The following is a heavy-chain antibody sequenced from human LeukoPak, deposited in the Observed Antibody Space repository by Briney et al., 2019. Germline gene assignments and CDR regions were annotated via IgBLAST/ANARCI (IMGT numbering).Heavy chain of an antibody. D-gene: IGHD3-3*01. J-gene: IGHJ4*02. V-gene: IGHV1-18*01. Sequence: ASVKVSCKASGYTFSSYGINWERQAPGQGLEWMGWISAYNGNTNYAQNLQGRVTMTTDTSTSTAYMELRSLRSDDTAVYYCAGTGSGYYYYWGQGTLVTVSS. CDR3: AGTGSGYYYY. CDR2: ISAYNGNT. CDR1: GYTFSSYG.